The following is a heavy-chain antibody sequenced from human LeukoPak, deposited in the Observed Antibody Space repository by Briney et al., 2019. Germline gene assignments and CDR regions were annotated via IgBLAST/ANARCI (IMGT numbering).Heavy chain of an antibody. Sequence: GGSLRLSCAASGFTFSTYGIHWVRQAPGEGLEWVAVISYDGSNKYYEDSVKGRFTISRDNSKNTLYLQMNSLRAEDTAVYYCAKDRATGTHYYYYGLDVWGQGTTVTVSS. CDR3: AKDRATGTHYYYYGLDV. V-gene: IGHV3-30*18. J-gene: IGHJ6*02. D-gene: IGHD1-1*01. CDR1: GFTFSTYG. CDR2: ISYDGSNK.